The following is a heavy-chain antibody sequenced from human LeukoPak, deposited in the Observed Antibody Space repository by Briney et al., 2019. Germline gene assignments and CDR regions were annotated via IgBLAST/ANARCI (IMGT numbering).Heavy chain of an antibody. J-gene: IGHJ3*02. CDR3: AREADCTDGSCYRGAFDI. D-gene: IGHD2-15*01. Sequence: GGSLRLSCAASGFNFINYAMHWVRQAPGEGLEWVAVIWYDGGNRYYADSVKGRFTISRDTSEDTLFLQMNSLRAEDTAVYYCAREADCTDGSCYRGAFDIWGHGTMITVSS. CDR2: IWYDGGNR. V-gene: IGHV3-33*01. CDR1: GFNFINYA.